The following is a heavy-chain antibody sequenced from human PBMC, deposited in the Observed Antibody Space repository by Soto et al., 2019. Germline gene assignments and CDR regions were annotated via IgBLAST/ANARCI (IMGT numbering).Heavy chain of an antibody. V-gene: IGHV3-7*03. Sequence: GGSLRLSCAASGFTFSSYSMSWVRQAPGKGLEWVANIKQDGSEKKYVDSVKGRFTISRDNAKSSLYLQMNSLRAEDTAVYYCAKTSVVLPAGTNRGSPYNYYALDVWGQGTTVTVSS. J-gene: IGHJ6*02. D-gene: IGHD2-2*01. CDR1: GFTFSSYS. CDR2: IKQDGSEK. CDR3: AKTSVVLPAGTNRGSPYNYYALDV.